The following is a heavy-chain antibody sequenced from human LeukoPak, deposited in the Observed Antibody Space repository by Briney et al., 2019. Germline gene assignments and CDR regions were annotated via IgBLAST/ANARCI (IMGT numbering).Heavy chain of an antibody. CDR2: IYYSGST. CDR1: GGSISSYY. D-gene: IGHD2/OR15-2a*01. Sequence: SETLSLTCTVSGGSISSYYWSWIRQPPGKGLEWIGYIYYSGSTNYNPSLKSRVTISLDTSKNQFSLELSSVTAADTAVYFCARDFSAAFDIWGQGTMVTVSS. CDR3: ARDFSAAFDI. J-gene: IGHJ3*02. V-gene: IGHV4-59*01.